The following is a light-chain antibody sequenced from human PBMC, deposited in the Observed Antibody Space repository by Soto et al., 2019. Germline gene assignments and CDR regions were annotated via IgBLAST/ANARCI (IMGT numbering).Light chain of an antibody. Sequence: EIVLTQSPGTLSLSPGERATLSCRASQSVSSAYLAWYQQIPGQAPRLLIYGASSRATGIPDRFSGSGSGTDFTLTISGLEPEDFAVYYCQQYNNWPPLTFGGGTKVEIK. CDR2: GAS. CDR3: QQYNNWPPLT. V-gene: IGKV3-20*01. CDR1: QSVSSAY. J-gene: IGKJ4*01.